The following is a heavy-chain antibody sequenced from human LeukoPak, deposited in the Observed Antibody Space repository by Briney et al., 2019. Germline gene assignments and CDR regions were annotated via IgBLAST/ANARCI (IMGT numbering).Heavy chain of an antibody. CDR2: INPNSGGT. J-gene: IGHJ4*02. CDR3: ARHPYSGSYHFDY. Sequence: ASVKVSCKASGYTFTAYYTHWVRQAPGQGLEWMGWINPNSGGTNSAQKFQGRVTMTRDTSISTAYMELSRLTSDGTAVYYCARHPYSGSYHFDYWDQGTLVTVSS. CDR1: GYTFTAYY. V-gene: IGHV1-2*02. D-gene: IGHD1-26*01.